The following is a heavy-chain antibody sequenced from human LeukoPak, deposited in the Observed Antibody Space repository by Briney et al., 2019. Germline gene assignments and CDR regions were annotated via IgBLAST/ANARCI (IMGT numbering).Heavy chain of an antibody. Sequence: ASVKVSCKASGGTFSSYAISWVRQAPGQGLEGMGGIIPIFGTANYAQKFQGRVTITADESTSTAYTELSSLRSEDTAVYYCARDVPGVTPSSEWGQGTLVTVSS. CDR1: GGTFSSYA. CDR2: IIPIFGTA. D-gene: IGHD2-21*02. V-gene: IGHV1-69*13. J-gene: IGHJ4*02. CDR3: ARDVPGVTPSSE.